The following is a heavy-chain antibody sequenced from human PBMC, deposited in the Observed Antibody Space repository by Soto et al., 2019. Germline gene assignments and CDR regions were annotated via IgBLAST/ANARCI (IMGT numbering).Heavy chain of an antibody. V-gene: IGHV1-18*01. CDR2: ISAYNSNT. Sequence: QVQLVQSGAEVKKPGASVKVSCKASGYTFTSYGISWVRQAPGQGLEWIGCISAYNSNTNDAQKLHGRVTMTTDSSMSTADIVLSSRSSDDTTVYYCARGGFVYCSGGICYSSSWYFDLWGRGTLVTVSS. J-gene: IGHJ2*01. CDR3: ARGGFVYCSGGICYSSSWYFDL. D-gene: IGHD2-15*01. CDR1: GYTFTSYG.